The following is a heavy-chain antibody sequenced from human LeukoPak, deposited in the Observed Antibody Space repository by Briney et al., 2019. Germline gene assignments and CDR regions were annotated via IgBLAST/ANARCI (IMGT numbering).Heavy chain of an antibody. D-gene: IGHD3-10*01. Sequence: SETLSLTCAVYGGSFSGYYWSWIRQPPGKGLEWIGEINHSGSTNYNPSLKSRVTISVDTSKNQFSLSLSSVTAADTAVYYCARDGSGTYYGYSDYWGQGTLVTVSS. V-gene: IGHV4-34*01. CDR2: INHSGST. CDR3: ARDGSGTYYGYSDY. J-gene: IGHJ4*02. CDR1: GGSFSGYY.